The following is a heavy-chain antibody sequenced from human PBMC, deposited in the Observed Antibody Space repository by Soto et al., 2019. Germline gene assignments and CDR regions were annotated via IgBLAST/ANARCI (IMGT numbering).Heavy chain of an antibody. J-gene: IGHJ4*02. V-gene: IGHV3-33*01. CDR3: ARDDYGDSPGGVGGY. CDR1: GFTFSNYG. Sequence: QVQLVESGGGVVPPGRSLRLSCAASGFTFSNYGMHWVRQAPGKGLEWVAFIWYDGSNTYYADSVKGRFTISRDNSKNTVYLQMNSLIAEDTSIYYCARDDYGDSPGGVGGYWGQGTLVTVSS. D-gene: IGHD4-17*01. CDR2: IWYDGSNT.